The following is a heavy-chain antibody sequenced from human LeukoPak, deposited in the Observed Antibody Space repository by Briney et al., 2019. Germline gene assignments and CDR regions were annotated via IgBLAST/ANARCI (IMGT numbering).Heavy chain of an antibody. V-gene: IGHV3-74*01. CDR2: IDGDGRIT. CDR1: GFTFSSYG. Sequence: GRSLRLSCAASGFTFSSYGMHWVRQVPGQGLVWVSHIDGDGRITNYGDSVKGRFTTSRDNSKNTLYLQMNSLRAEDTAVYYCARDSPRTGPWGQGILVTVSS. J-gene: IGHJ5*02. D-gene: IGHD1-1*01. CDR3: ARDSPRTGP.